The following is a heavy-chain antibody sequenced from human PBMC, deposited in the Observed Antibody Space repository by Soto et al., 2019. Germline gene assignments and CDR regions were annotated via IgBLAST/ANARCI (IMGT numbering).Heavy chain of an antibody. CDR1: GFTFSSYS. V-gene: IGHV3-21*01. Sequence: EVQLVESGGGLVKPGGSLRLSCAASGFTFSSYSMTWVRQAPGKGLEWVSSISSSSSYIYYADSVKGRFTISRDNAKNSLDLQMNSLRAEDTAVYYCARDSLGRWLVPYFDYWGQGTLVTVSS. D-gene: IGHD6-19*01. CDR2: ISSSSSYI. CDR3: ARDSLGRWLVPYFDY. J-gene: IGHJ4*02.